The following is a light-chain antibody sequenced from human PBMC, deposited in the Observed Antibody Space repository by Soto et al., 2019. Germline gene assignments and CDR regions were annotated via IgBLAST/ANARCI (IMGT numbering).Light chain of an antibody. V-gene: IGLV7-46*01. CDR1: TGAVASGHY. Sequence: QTVVTQEPSLTVSPGGTVTLTCGSSTGAVASGHYPYWFQQKPGQAPRTLIYDTSKKHSWTPARFSGSLLGGKAALTLSGAQPEDEADYYCLLSYSDAVAFGGGTKLTVL. CDR3: LLSYSDAVA. J-gene: IGLJ2*01. CDR2: DTS.